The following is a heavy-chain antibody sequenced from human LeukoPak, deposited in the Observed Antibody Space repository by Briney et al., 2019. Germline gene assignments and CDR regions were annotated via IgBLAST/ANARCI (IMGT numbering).Heavy chain of an antibody. CDR3: AREKNFWFDP. CDR1: GGSISSYY. V-gene: IGHV4-59*01. CDR2: IYYSGST. J-gene: IGHJ5*02. Sequence: SETLSLTCTVSGGSISSYYWSWIRQPPGKGLEWIGYIYYSGSTNYNPSLKSRVTISVDTSKNQFSLKLSSVTAADTAVYYCAREKNFWFDPWGQGTLVTVSS.